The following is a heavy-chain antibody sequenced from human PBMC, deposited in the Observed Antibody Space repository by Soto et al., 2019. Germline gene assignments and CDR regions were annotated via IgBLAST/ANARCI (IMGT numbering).Heavy chain of an antibody. Sequence: QVQLVQSGAEVKKPGASVKVSCKASGYTFTTYYIHWIRQAPGQGLEWMGWINPNSGATNYAQKFQGWVTMTRDTSVSTASMELSRLRSDDTAVYYCAIGWPAYCQDWGQGTLVTVSS. CDR1: GYTFTTYY. J-gene: IGHJ4*02. CDR3: AIGWPAYCQD. CDR2: INPNSGAT. V-gene: IGHV1-2*04. D-gene: IGHD2-15*01.